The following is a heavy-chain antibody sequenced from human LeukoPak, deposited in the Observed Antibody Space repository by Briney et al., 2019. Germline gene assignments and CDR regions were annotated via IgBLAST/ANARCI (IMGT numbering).Heavy chain of an antibody. V-gene: IGHV1-18*01. Sequence: VKVSCKASGHTFASYGISWVRQAPGQGLEWMGWISAYNGNTNYAQKFQGRVTMTTDTSTSTAYMELRSLRSDDTAVYYCARGHCSSTSCYRGVDYWGQGTLVTVSS. CDR2: ISAYNGNT. CDR1: GHTFASYG. CDR3: ARGHCSSTSCYRGVDY. J-gene: IGHJ4*02. D-gene: IGHD2-2*01.